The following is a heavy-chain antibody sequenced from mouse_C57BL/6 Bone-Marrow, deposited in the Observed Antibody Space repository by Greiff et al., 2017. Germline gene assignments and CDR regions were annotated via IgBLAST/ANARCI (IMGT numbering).Heavy chain of an antibody. Sequence: EVQLQESGPGLVKPSQSLSLTCSVTGYSIPSGYYWNWIRQFPGNKLEWMGYISYDGSNNYNPSLKNRISITRDTSKNQFFLKLNSVTTEDTATYYCASAFTTVVANAMDYWGQGTSVTVSS. D-gene: IGHD1-1*01. CDR3: ASAFTTVVANAMDY. J-gene: IGHJ4*01. CDR1: GYSIPSGYY. V-gene: IGHV3-6*01. CDR2: ISYDGSN.